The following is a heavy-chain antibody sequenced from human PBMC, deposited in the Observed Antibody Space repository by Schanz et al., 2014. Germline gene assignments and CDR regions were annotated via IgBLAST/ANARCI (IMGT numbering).Heavy chain of an antibody. D-gene: IGHD3-10*01. Sequence: EVQLLESGGGLVQPGGSLRLSCAASGFTFSSHSFNWVRQAPGKGLEWISYITYNGGTIYYADSVKGRFTISRDNAKNSLYLEMNSLRAEDTAVYYCAKGSRSGSKVMDVWGKGTTVTVSS. CDR1: GFTFSSHS. V-gene: IGHV3-48*01. J-gene: IGHJ6*03. CDR2: ITYNGGTI. CDR3: AKGSRSGSKVMDV.